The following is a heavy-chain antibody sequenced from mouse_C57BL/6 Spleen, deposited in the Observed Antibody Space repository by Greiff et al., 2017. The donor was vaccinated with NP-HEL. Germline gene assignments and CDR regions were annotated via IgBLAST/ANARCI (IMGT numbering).Heavy chain of an antibody. CDR1: GFTFSDYG. V-gene: IGHV5-17*01. Sequence: EVQGVESGGGLVKPGGSLKLSCAASGFTFSDYGMHWVRQAPEKGLEWVAYISSGSSTIYYADTVKGRFTISRDNAKNTLFLQMTSLRSEDTAMNYCARKLRTQYYAMDYWGQGTSVTCSS. CDR3: ARKLRTQYYAMDY. J-gene: IGHJ4*01. D-gene: IGHD1-1*01. CDR2: ISSGSSTI.